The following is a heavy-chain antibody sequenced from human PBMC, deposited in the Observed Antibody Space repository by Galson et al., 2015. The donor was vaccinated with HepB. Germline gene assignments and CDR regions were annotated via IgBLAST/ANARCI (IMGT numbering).Heavy chain of an antibody. CDR1: GGSISSSF. Sequence: ETLSLTCTDSGGSISSSFWSWIRQPPGKGLEWIGYIYYSGSTSYNPSLKSRVTISVDTSKNQFSLNLSSVTAADTAVYYCASQTDYYSGMDVWGPGTTVTVSS. J-gene: IGHJ6*02. V-gene: IGHV4-59*01. CDR3: ASQTDYYSGMDV. CDR2: IYYSGST.